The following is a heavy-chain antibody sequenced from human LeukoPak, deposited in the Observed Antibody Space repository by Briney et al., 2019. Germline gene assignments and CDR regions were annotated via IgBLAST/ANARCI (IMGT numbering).Heavy chain of an antibody. Sequence: GGSLRLSCAASGITFSSYGMSWVRQAPGKGLEWVSSTSGTGGTTYYADSVKGRFTISRDNSKNTLYLQMNSLRAEDTAVYYCAELGITMIGGVWGKGTTVTISS. D-gene: IGHD3-10*02. CDR3: AELGITMIGGV. CDR1: GITFSSYG. CDR2: TSGTGGTT. V-gene: IGHV3-23*01. J-gene: IGHJ6*04.